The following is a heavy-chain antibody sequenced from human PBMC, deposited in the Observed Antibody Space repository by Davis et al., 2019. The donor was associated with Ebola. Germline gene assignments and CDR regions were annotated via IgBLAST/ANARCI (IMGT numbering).Heavy chain of an antibody. CDR1: GGSIDSRSYY. CDR3: ARGGQQQLVRGIYYYYYGMDV. Sequence: SETLSLTCPVSGGSIDSRSYYWGWIRQPPGKGLEWIGSISYSGTPYYNPSLHSRVTIFVDTSKNQFSLKLSSVTAADTAVYYCARGGQQQLVRGIYYYYYGMDVWGQGTTVTVSS. J-gene: IGHJ6*02. V-gene: IGHV4-39*01. CDR2: ISYSGTP. D-gene: IGHD6-13*01.